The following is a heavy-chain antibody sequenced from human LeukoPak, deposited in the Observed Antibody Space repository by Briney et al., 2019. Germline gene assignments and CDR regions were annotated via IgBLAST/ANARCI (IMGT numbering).Heavy chain of an antibody. J-gene: IGHJ4*02. V-gene: IGHV3-30*18. Sequence: GGSLRLSCAASGFTFINYDMNWVRQAPGQGLEWVAVISYDGNNKFYADSVKGRFTISRDNSQNTLYLQMNSLRAEDTAIYYCAKPHSGGWYYFDSWGRGTLVSVSS. CDR3: AKPHSGGWYYFDS. CDR1: GFTFINYD. CDR2: ISYDGNNK. D-gene: IGHD6-19*01.